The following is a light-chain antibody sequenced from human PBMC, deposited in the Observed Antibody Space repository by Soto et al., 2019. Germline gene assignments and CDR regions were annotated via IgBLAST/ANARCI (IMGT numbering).Light chain of an antibody. CDR1: QSVNY. J-gene: IGKJ3*01. V-gene: IGKV3-11*01. CDR3: QSLFT. Sequence: EIVLTQSPATLSLSPGERATLSCRASQSVNYLAWYQQKPGQAPRLLIYDVTNRATGIPARFSGSGSGTDFTLTISSLEPEDFAVYYCQSLFTFGPGTKVDIK. CDR2: DVT.